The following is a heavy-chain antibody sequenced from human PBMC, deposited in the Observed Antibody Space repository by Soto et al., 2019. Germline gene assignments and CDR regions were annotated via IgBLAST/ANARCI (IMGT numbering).Heavy chain of an antibody. V-gene: IGHV1-18*01. CDR1: GYTFFSYG. J-gene: IGHJ5*02. CDR3: ARKSSSSSWFDP. Sequence: ASVKVSCKASGYTFFSYGISWVRQAPGQELEWMGWISTYNGHTSYAQNLQGRVTMTTDTSTRTAYMELRSLRSDDTAVYYCARKSSSSSWFDPWGQGTLVTVSS. CDR2: ISTYNGHT. D-gene: IGHD6-6*01.